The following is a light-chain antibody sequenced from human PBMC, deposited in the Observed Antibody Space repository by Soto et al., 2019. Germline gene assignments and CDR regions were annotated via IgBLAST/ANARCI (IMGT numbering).Light chain of an antibody. CDR1: QSISTW. V-gene: IGKV1-5*03. J-gene: IGKJ4*01. Sequence: DILMTQSPSTLSASVGDRVTITCRASQSISTWLAWYQQKPGKAPKLLIFGVSSLDNGVPSRFSGSGSGTEFTLTISSLQPDDFATYYCQQDSSYSGLTFGGGTKVEIK. CDR3: QQDSSYSGLT. CDR2: GVS.